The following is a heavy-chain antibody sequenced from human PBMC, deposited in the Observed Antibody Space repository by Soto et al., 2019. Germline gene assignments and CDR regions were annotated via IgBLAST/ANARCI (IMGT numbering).Heavy chain of an antibody. CDR2: IIPIFGTA. J-gene: IGHJ6*02. CDR1: GGTFSSYA. V-gene: IGHV1-69*13. CDR3: ARGSVPAAIHRAYFYYGKDV. D-gene: IGHD2-2*01. Sequence: SVKVSCKASGGTFSSYAISWVRQAPGQGLEWMGGIIPIFGTANYAQKFQGRVTITADESTSTAYMELSSLRSEDTAVYYCARGSVPAAIHRAYFYYGKDVWGQGTTVTVSS.